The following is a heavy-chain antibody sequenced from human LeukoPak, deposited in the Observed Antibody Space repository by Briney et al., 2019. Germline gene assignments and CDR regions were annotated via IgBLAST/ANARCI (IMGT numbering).Heavy chain of an antibody. V-gene: IGHV3-74*01. J-gene: IGHJ3*02. CDR2: IRSDGGST. D-gene: IGHD3-10*02. CDR3: ERDGVRGWVVFDI. Sequence: GGSLRLSCAASGFSFSEYWMHWVRQVPGKGLVWVSRIRSDGGSTSYADSAKGRFTISRDNAENTLYLQMDSLRAEDTAVYYCERDGVRGWVVFDIWAKGQRSSSLQ. CDR1: GFSFSEYW.